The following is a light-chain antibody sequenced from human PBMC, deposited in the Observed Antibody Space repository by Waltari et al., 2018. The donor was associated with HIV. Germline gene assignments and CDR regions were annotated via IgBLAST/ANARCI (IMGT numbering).Light chain of an antibody. CDR1: NLGTLS. CDR2: YDN. V-gene: IGLV3-21*01. CDR3: QVWQKPGRYV. J-gene: IGLJ1*01. Sequence: LTQPGSVSVAPGQTASITCEGNNLGTLSVHWYRQTPGQAPILIIYYDNDRPSGSSERFSGSKSGDTATLSISRVEAGDEGEYFCQVWQKPGRYVFGSGTKVTVL.